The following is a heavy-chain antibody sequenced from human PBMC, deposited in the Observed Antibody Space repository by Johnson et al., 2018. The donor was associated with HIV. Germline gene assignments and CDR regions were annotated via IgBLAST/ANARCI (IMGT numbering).Heavy chain of an antibody. CDR2: IYSGEST. D-gene: IGHD6-13*01. V-gene: IGHV3-66*01. CDR1: GFTVSSNY. CDR3: AKGGSSWSDDACDI. Sequence: VQLVESGGGVVQPGGSLRLSCAASGFTVSSNYMSWVRQAPGKGLEWVSVIYSGESTYYADSVRGRFTISRDNSKNTLYLKMNSLRAEDTAVYYCAKGGSSWSDDACDIWGQGTMVTVSS. J-gene: IGHJ3*02.